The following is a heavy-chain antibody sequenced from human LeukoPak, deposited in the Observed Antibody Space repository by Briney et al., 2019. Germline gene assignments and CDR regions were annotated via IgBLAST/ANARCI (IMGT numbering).Heavy chain of an antibody. Sequence: SVKVSCKASGGTFSSYAISWVRQAPGQGLEWMGRIIPILGIANYAQKFQGRVTITADKSTSTAYMEPSSLRSEDTAVYYCARARYESKSGIDYWGQGTLVTVSS. CDR3: ARARYESKSGIDY. D-gene: IGHD6-13*01. J-gene: IGHJ4*02. CDR2: IIPILGIA. V-gene: IGHV1-69*04. CDR1: GGTFSSYA.